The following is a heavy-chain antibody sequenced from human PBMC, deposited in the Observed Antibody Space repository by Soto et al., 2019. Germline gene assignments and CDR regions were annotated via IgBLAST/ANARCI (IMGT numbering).Heavy chain of an antibody. CDR2: INHSGST. CDR1: GASFSGYY. Sequence: PSETLSLTCAVYGASFSGYYWSWIRQPPGKGLEWIGEINHSGSTNYNPSLKSHVTISVDTSKNQFSLKLSSVTAADTAVYYCASYCSGNNYYYYGMDVWGQGNTVT. CDR3: ASYCSGNNYYYYGMDV. D-gene: IGHD3-10*01. V-gene: IGHV4-34*01. J-gene: IGHJ6*02.